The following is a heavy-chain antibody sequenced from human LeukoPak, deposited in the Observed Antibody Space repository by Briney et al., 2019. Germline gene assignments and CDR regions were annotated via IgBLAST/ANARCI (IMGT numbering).Heavy chain of an antibody. CDR1: GFIFSTYS. J-gene: IGHJ4*02. CDR3: ARDYPTTQWLLSGGDF. D-gene: IGHD5-12*01. Sequence: GGSLRLSCAASGFIFSTYSMNWVRQAPGKRLEWVSSISSSGSYKYYVDSVKGRFTISRDNAKNSLSLQMNSLRAEDTAVYYCARDYPTTQWLLSGGDFWGQGALVTVSS. CDR2: ISSSGSYK. V-gene: IGHV3-21*01.